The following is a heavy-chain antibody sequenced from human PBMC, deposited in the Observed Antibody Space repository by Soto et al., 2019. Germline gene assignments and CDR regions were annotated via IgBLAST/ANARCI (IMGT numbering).Heavy chain of an antibody. V-gene: IGHV4-4*07. CDR3: ARGQRFSDWFDP. D-gene: IGHD3-3*01. CDR2: VYSSGGT. J-gene: IGHJ5*02. Sequence: SETLSLTCTVSGGPMSSYYWTWIRQPAGKGLEWIGRVYSSGGTHYNPSLKSRVTISVDTSKSQFSLRLISVTDADTAVYYCARGQRFSDWFDPWGQGTLVTVSS. CDR1: GGPMSSYY.